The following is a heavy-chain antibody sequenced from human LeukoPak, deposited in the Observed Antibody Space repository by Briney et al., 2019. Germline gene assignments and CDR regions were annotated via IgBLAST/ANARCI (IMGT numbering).Heavy chain of an antibody. CDR3: ARVFMQYQLPASGRRRDKENLLDY. V-gene: IGHV4-34*01. Sequence: PLETLSLTCAVYGGSFSGYYWSWIRQPPGKGLEWIGEINHSGSTNYNPSLKSRVTISVDTSKNQFSLKLSSVTAADTAVYYCARVFMQYQLPASGRRRDKENLLDYWGQGTLVTVSS. CDR1: GGSFSGYY. D-gene: IGHD2-2*01. J-gene: IGHJ4*02. CDR2: INHSGST.